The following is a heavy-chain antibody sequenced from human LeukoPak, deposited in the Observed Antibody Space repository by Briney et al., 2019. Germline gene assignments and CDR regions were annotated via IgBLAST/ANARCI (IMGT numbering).Heavy chain of an antibody. Sequence: GGSLRLSCAASGISFGSYWVTWVRQAPGKGLEWVSAISGSGGSTYYADSVKGRFTISRDNSKNTLYLQMNSLRAEDTAVYYCAKATTVVHPDFDYWGQGTLVTVSS. CDR2: ISGSGGST. CDR1: GISFGSYW. CDR3: AKATTVVHPDFDY. V-gene: IGHV3-23*01. D-gene: IGHD4-23*01. J-gene: IGHJ4*02.